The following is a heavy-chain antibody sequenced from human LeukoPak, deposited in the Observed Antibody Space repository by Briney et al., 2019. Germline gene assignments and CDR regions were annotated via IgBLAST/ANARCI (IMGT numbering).Heavy chain of an antibody. CDR1: GFSFSSHA. D-gene: IGHD3-22*01. CDR2: TAGSGISK. CDR3: ARLPTFYYDSSGYHYDY. Sequence: GGSLRLSCATYGFSFSSHAMTWVRQAPGRGLEWASSTAGSGISKDYADSVKGRFTISKDKSKNTLYLQMDNLRAEDTGVYFCARLPTFYYDSSGYHYDYWGQGTLVTVSS. V-gene: IGHV3-23*01. J-gene: IGHJ4*02.